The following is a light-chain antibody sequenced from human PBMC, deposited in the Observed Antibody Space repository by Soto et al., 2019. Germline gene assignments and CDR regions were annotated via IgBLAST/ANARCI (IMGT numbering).Light chain of an antibody. V-gene: IGKV4-1*01. CDR2: WAV. J-gene: IGKJ5*01. CDR1: QSVLYSSNNKNY. CDR3: QHSLDYPVT. Sequence: IVMTQSPDSLVVSLGERATINCKSSQSVLYSSNNKNYLAGYQQKRGQPPKLLIHWAVIRESGVRDRSSRSGSRTDFTLTITHRQSEDIATYYCQHSLDYPVTFRQGTQRAIK.